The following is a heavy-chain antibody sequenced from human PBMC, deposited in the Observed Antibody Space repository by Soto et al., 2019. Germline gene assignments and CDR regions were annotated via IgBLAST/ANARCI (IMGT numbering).Heavy chain of an antibody. V-gene: IGHV3-15*07. CDR1: GFTFSNAW. CDR3: TTGLVDNGDYYYYYGMDV. CDR2: IKSKTDGGTT. J-gene: IGHJ6*02. D-gene: IGHD4-17*01. Sequence: GGSLRLSCAASGFTFSNAWMNWVRQAPGKGLEWVGRIKSKTDGGTTDYAAPVKGRFTISRDDSKNTLYLQMNSLKTEDTAVYYCTTGLVDNGDYYYYYGMDVWGQGTTVTVSS.